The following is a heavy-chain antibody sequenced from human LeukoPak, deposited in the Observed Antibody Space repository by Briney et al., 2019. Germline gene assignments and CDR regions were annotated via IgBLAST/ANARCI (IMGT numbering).Heavy chain of an antibody. J-gene: IGHJ5*02. V-gene: IGHV4-39*07. Sequence: PSETLSLTCSVSGDSIDSVSYYWGWIRQAPGKGPKWIASIDYSGRTFYNPSLRSRVTISVDTSNNDFSLNLTSVTAADTAVYYCATEFYDFLSGESWFDPWGQGALVTVS. CDR3: ATEFYDFLSGESWFDP. CDR2: IDYSGRT. CDR1: GDSIDSVSYY. D-gene: IGHD3-9*01.